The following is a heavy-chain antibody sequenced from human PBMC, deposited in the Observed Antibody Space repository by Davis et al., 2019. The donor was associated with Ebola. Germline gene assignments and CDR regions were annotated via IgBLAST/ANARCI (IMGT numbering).Heavy chain of an antibody. CDR3: ARGGFLDYDILTAYYPYDY. Sequence: ASVKVSCKASGYIFTSYAMHWVRQAPGQRLEWLGWINGGNGDTKYSQKFRDRVTITRDTSASTSYMELSSLRSDDTAVYYCARGGFLDYDILTAYYPYDYWGQGTLVTVSS. V-gene: IGHV1-3*01. J-gene: IGHJ4*02. CDR2: INGGNGDT. D-gene: IGHD3-9*01. CDR1: GYIFTSYA.